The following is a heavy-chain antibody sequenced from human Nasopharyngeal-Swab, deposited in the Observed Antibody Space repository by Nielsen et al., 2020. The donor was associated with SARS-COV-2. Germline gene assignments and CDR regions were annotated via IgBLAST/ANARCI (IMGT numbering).Heavy chain of an antibody. CDR2: IYPGDSDT. J-gene: IGHJ4*02. D-gene: IGHD5-24*01. V-gene: IGHV5-51*01. CDR3: ARRVIEMATIDY. Sequence: GSLKISCKASGYSFTSYWIGWVRQMPGKGLEWMGIIYPGDSDTRYSPSFQGQVTISADKSISTAYLQWSSLKASDTAMYYCARRVIEMATIDYWGQGTLVTVSS. CDR1: GYSFTSYW.